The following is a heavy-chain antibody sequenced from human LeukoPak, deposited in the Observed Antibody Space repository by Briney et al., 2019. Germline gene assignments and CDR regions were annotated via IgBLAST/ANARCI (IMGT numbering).Heavy chain of an antibody. D-gene: IGHD5-24*01. CDR2: INHSGST. V-gene: IGHV4-34*01. CDR3: ARRAHNHDAFDI. CDR1: GGSFSGYY. J-gene: IGHJ3*02. Sequence: PSETLSLTCAVYGGSFSGYYWSWIRQPPGKGLEWIGEINHSGSTNYNPSLKSRVTISVDTSKNQFSLKLSSVTAADTAVYYCARRAHNHDAFDIWGQGTMVTVSS.